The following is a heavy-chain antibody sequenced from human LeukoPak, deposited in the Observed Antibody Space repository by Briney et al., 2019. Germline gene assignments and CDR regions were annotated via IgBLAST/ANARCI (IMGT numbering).Heavy chain of an antibody. V-gene: IGHV3-23*01. CDR1: GFTFSSYA. CDR3: AKGLEDIVVVVAATYGMDV. D-gene: IGHD2-15*01. Sequence: GGSLRLSCAASGFTFSSYAMSWVRQAPGKGLEWVSAISGSGGSTYYADSVKGRFTISRDNSKNTLYLQMNSLRAEDTAVYYCAKGLEDIVVVVAATYGMDVWGQGTTVTVSS. CDR2: ISGSGGST. J-gene: IGHJ6*02.